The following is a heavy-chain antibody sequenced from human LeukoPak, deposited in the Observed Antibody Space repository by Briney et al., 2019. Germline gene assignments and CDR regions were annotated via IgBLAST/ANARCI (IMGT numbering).Heavy chain of an antibody. V-gene: IGHV3-53*01. D-gene: IGHD5-24*01. CDR1: GFTVSSNY. J-gene: IGHJ4*02. CDR3: AGGDGYNYWDY. CDR2: IYIGGNT. Sequence: GGSLRLSCAASGFTVSSNYMSWVRQAPGKGLEWVSVIYIGGNTYYADSVKGRFTISIDNSKNTLYLQMNSLTAEDTAVYYCAGGDGYNYWDYWGQGTLVTVSS.